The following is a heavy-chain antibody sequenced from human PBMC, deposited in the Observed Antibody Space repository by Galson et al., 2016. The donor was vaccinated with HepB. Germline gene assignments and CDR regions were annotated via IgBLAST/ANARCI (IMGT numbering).Heavy chain of an antibody. J-gene: IGHJ6*03. CDR3: ARIAAAPSYYYYYYYMDV. D-gene: IGHD6-13*01. Sequence: DSVKGRFTISRDDAKNSLYLQLNSLRAEDTAIYYCARIAAAPSYYYYYYYMDVWGKGTTVTVSS. V-gene: IGHV3-7*01.